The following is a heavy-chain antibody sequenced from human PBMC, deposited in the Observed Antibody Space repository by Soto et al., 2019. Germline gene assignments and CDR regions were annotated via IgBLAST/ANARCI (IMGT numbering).Heavy chain of an antibody. CDR3: AREVAAAGTGGVFDY. V-gene: IGHV6-1*01. D-gene: IGHD6-13*01. Sequence: SQTLSLTCAISGDRVSSNSAAWTWIRQSPSRGLEWLGRTYYRSKWYNDYAVSVKSRITINPDTSKNQFSLQLNSVTPEDTAVYYCAREVAAAGTGGVFDYWGQGTLVTVSS. CDR2: TYYRSKWYN. CDR1: GDRVSSNSAA. J-gene: IGHJ4*02.